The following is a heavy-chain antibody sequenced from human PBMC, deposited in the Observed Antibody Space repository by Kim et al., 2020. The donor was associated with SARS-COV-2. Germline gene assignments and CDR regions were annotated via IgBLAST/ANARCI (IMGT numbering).Heavy chain of an antibody. Sequence: SVKGRFTISRDNSKNTLYLQMNSLRAEDTAVYYCAGCSSTSCYYYYGMDVWGQGTTVTVSS. CDR3: AGCSSTSCYYYYGMDV. V-gene: IGHV3-30*03. D-gene: IGHD2-2*01. J-gene: IGHJ6*02.